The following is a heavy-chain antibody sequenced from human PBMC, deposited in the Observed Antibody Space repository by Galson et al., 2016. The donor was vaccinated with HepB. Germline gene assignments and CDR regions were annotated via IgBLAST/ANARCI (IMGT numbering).Heavy chain of an antibody. CDR3: AKLGVRVATGGVDY. Sequence: SLRLSCAGSGLAFSYHVMCWVRQAPGKGLEWVSAIRGSDNVPTYADSVKGRFTIFRDDSKNAVFLQMNSLRADDTAIYYCAKLGVRVATGGVDYWGQGTLVTVSS. V-gene: IGHV3-23*01. J-gene: IGHJ4*02. D-gene: IGHD3-10*01. CDR2: IRGSDNVP. CDR1: GLAFSYHV.